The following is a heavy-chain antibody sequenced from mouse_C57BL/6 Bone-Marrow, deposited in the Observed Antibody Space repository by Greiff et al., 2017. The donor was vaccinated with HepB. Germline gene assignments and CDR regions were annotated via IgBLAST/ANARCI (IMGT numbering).Heavy chain of an antibody. CDR2: IDPSDSYT. J-gene: IGHJ2*01. CDR1: GYTFTSYW. CDR3: ALITTGVYFDY. Sequence: QVQLQQPGAELVKPGASVKLSCKASGYTFTSYWMQWVKQRPGQGLEWIGEIDPSDSYTNYNQKFKGKATLTVDTSSSTAYMQLSSLTSEDSAVYYCALITTGVYFDYWGQGTTLTVSS. V-gene: IGHV1-50*01. D-gene: IGHD1-1*01.